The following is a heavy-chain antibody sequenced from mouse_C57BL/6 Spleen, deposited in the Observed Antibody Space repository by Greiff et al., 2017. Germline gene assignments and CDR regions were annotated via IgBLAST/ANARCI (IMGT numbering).Heavy chain of an antibody. V-gene: IGHV1-82*01. D-gene: IGHD2-2*01. CDR3: ARPSMVTSYFDV. CDR2: IYPGDGDT. CDR1: GYAFSSSW. J-gene: IGHJ1*03. Sequence: QVQLQQSGPELVKPGASVKISCKASGYAFSSSWMNWVKQRPGKGLEWIGRIYPGDGDTNYNGKFKGKATLTADKSSSTAYMQLSSLTSEDSAVXFCARPSMVTSYFDVWGTGTTVTVSS.